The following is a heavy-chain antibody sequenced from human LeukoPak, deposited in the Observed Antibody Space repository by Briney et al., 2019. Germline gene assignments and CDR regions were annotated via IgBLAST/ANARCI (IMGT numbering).Heavy chain of an antibody. J-gene: IGHJ5*02. CDR3: ARDRVEIVVVVAATPGGGFDP. V-gene: IGHV3-30*04. CDR1: GFTFSSYA. D-gene: IGHD2-15*01. Sequence: GGSLRLSCAASGFTFSSYAMHWVRQAPGKGLEWVAVISYGGSNKYYADSVKGRFTISRDNSKNTLYLQMNSLRAEDTAVYYCARDRVEIVVVVAATPGGGFDPWGQGTLVTVSS. CDR2: ISYGGSNK.